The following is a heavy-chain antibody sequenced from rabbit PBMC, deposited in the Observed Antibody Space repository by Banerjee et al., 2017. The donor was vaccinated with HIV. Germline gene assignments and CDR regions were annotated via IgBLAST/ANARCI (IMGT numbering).Heavy chain of an antibody. CDR3: ARDHPGTGGSVFNL. Sequence: EQLVESGGGLVQPGGSLKLSCKASGFDFSSYGVSWVRQAPGKGLEWIGYITYGGSAFYASWAKGRFTISRTSTTVDLKMPSLPAADTATYFCARDHPGTGGSVFNLWVPCPLVTVS. CDR2: ITYGGSA. V-gene: IGHV1S21*01. J-gene: IGHJ4*01. D-gene: IGHD7-1*01. CDR1: GFDFSSYG.